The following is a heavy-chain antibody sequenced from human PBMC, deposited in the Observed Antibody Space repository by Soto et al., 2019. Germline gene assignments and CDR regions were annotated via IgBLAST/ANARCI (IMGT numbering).Heavy chain of an antibody. CDR3: ALLLSDFDNNWFDP. Sequence: SGPTLVNPTQTLTLTCPFSGFSLSTSGVGVGWIRQPPGKALEWLALIYWDDDKRYSPSLKSRLTITKDTSKNQVVLTMTNMDPVDTATYYCALLLSDFDNNWFDPWGQGTLVTVSS. V-gene: IGHV2-5*02. CDR1: GFSLSTSGVG. J-gene: IGHJ5*02. CDR2: IYWDDDK. D-gene: IGHD3-9*01.